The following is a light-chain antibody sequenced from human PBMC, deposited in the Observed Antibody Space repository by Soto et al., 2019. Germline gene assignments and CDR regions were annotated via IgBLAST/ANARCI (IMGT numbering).Light chain of an antibody. J-gene: IGKJ1*01. V-gene: IGKV3-11*01. Sequence: EIVLTQSPATLSLSPGVRATLSCRASQSVSIYLAWYQQKPGQAPRLLIYDASNRVTGVPARFSGSGSGTDFTLTISSLEPEDFAVYYCQQRSTWLTWTFGQGTRVEIK. CDR1: QSVSIY. CDR2: DAS. CDR3: QQRSTWLTWT.